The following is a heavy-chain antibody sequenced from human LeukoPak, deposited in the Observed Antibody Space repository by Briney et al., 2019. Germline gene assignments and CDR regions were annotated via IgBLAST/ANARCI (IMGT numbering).Heavy chain of an antibody. J-gene: IGHJ4*02. CDR1: GFTFSSYA. CDR3: AKVPNAGYSSSPDY. Sequence: GGSLRLSCAASGFTFSSYAMSWVRQAPGKGLEWVSAISGSGGSTYYADSVKGRFTISRDNSKNTLYLQMNSLRAEDTAIYYCAKVPNAGYSSSPDYWGQGTLVTVSS. V-gene: IGHV3-23*01. D-gene: IGHD6-13*01. CDR2: ISGSGGST.